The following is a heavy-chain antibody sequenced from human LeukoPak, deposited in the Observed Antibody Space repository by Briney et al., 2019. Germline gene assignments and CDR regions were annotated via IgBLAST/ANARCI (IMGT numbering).Heavy chain of an antibody. D-gene: IGHD6-13*01. J-gene: IGHJ4*02. CDR2: IYYSGST. Sequence: SETLSLTCTVSGGSISSSNYYWGWIRHPPGKGLEWSGSIYYSGSTYYNPSLKSRVTISVDTSKNQFSLKLSSVTAADTAVYYCARDWGSSWYRYFDYWGQGTLVTVSS. CDR3: ARDWGSSWYRYFDY. CDR1: GGSISSSNYY. V-gene: IGHV4-39*07.